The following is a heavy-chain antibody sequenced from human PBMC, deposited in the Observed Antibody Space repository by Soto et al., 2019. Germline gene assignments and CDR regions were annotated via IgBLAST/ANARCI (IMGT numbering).Heavy chain of an antibody. J-gene: IGHJ4*02. CDR2: IGFSSIYT. D-gene: IGHD1-26*01. Sequence: PGGSRRLSCYASGFTLSDYHMSWIRLSPGQGLEWISHIGFSSIYTLYAASERRRFPIARDSAKKFLYLQMYSLRAEDTAIYYCVRDIPYVGATNYFDLWGQGTLVTVSS. CDR3: VRDIPYVGATNYFDL. V-gene: IGHV3-11*06. CDR1: GFTLSDYH.